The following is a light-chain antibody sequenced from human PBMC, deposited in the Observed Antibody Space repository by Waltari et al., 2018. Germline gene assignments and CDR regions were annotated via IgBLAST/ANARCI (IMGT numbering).Light chain of an antibody. CDR2: AAS. CDR1: QDISTY. J-gene: IGKJ4*01. V-gene: IGKV1-9*01. CDR3: QQLLSYPLT. Sequence: DIQLTQSPSFLSTSVGDRVTITCRATQDISTYLAWYQQKPGKGPKLLISAASTLQSVVPSRFSGSGSGTEFTLTISSLQSEDTATYYCQQLLSYPLTFGGGTKVEIK.